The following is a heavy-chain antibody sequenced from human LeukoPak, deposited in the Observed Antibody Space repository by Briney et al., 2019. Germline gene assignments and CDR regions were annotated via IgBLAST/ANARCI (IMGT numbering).Heavy chain of an antibody. V-gene: IGHV3-30-3*01. CDR3: AKDGGAAVAGRVYDY. Sequence: PGGSLRLSCAASGFTSSSYAMHWVRQAPGKGLEWVAVISYDGSNKYYADSVKGRFTISRDNSKNTLYLQMNSLRAEDTAVYYCAKDGGAAVAGRVYDYWGQGTLVTVSS. D-gene: IGHD6-19*01. CDR2: ISYDGSNK. CDR1: GFTSSSYA. J-gene: IGHJ4*02.